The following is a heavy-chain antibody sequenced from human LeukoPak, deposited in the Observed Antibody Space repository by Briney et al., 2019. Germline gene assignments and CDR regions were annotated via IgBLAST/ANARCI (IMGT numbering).Heavy chain of an antibody. J-gene: IGHJ4*02. CDR1: GGSISSYY. V-gene: IGHV4-59*01. CDR3: ARGLAVYGGNSGVYFDY. D-gene: IGHD4-23*01. CDR2: IYYSGST. Sequence: SETLSLTCTVSGGSISSYYWSWIGQPPGKGLVWMGYIYYSGSTNYNPSLKSRVTISVDTSKNQFSLKLSSVTAADTAVYYCARGLAVYGGNSGVYFDYWGQGTLVTVSS.